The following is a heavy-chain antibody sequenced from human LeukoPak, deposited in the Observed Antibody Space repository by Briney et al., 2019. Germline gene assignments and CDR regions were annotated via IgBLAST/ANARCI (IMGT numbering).Heavy chain of an antibody. Sequence: ASVKVSCKASGYTFTTYGINWVRQATGQGAEWMGWMSPKSGNTGYAQKFQGRVTMTRDTSINTAYMELSGLISEDTAVYYCTRGPPNWGYDFWGQGTLVTVSS. CDR1: GYTFTTYG. J-gene: IGHJ4*02. CDR3: TRGPPNWGYDF. CDR2: MSPKSGNT. D-gene: IGHD7-27*01. V-gene: IGHV1-8*02.